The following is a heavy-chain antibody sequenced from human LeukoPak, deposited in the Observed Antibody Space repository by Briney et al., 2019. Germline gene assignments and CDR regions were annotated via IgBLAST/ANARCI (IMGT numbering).Heavy chain of an antibody. CDR1: GFTFSSYW. V-gene: IGHV3-7*01. CDR2: IKQDGSEK. Sequence: PGGSLRLSCAASGFTFSSYWMSWVRQALGKGLEWVANIKQDGSEKYYVDSVKGRFTISRDNAKNSLYLQMNSLRAEDTAVYYCAKKATVTPPGAWYFDLWGRGTLVTVSS. CDR3: AKKATVTPPGAWYFDL. J-gene: IGHJ2*01. D-gene: IGHD4-17*01.